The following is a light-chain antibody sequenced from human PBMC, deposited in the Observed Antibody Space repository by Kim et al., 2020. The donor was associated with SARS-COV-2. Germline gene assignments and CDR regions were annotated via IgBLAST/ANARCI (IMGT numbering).Light chain of an antibody. CDR1: SLRKYY. CDR3: MSRDSRAKVV. V-gene: IGLV3-19*01. Sequence: SSELTQDPAVSVALGQTVTITCQGYSLRKYYATWYQQKARQAPVLVFYAKDKRPSGVPDRFSGSSSGNKASLTITGAQAADEADYYCMSRDSRAKVVFGG. J-gene: IGLJ2*01. CDR2: AKD.